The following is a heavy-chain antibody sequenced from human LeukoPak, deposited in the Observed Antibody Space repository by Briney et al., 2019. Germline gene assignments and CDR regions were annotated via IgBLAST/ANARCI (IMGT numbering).Heavy chain of an antibody. CDR1: GFTFSSYS. CDR3: ARVRYSGYDYHN. J-gene: IGHJ4*02. CDR2: ISSSSSNI. Sequence: GGSLRLSCAASGFTFSSYSMNGVRQAPGKGLEWVSSISSSSSNIYYADSVKGRFTISRDNAKNSLYLQMKSLRAEDTAVYYCARVRYSGYDYHNWGQGTLVTVSS. D-gene: IGHD5-12*01. V-gene: IGHV3-21*01.